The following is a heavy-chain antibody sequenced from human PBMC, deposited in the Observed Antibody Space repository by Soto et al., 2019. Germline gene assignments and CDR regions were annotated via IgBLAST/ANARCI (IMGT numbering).Heavy chain of an antibody. CDR1: GYTFTSYY. CDR2: INPSGGST. V-gene: IGHV1-46*01. Sequence: QVQLVQSGAEVKKPGASVKVSCKASGYTFTSYYMHWVRQAPGQGLEWMGIINPSGGSTSYAQKFQGRVTMTRDTSKSTVYMELSSLRPEDTAVYYCARQIYGEVGTNWFDPWGQGTLVTVSS. J-gene: IGHJ5*02. D-gene: IGHD4-17*01. CDR3: ARQIYGEVGTNWFDP.